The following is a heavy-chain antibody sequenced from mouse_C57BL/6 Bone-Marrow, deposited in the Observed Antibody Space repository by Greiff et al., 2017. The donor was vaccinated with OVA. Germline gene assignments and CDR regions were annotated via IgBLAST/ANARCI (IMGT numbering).Heavy chain of an antibody. V-gene: IGHV1-19*01. CDR2: INPYNGGT. CDR1: GYTFTDYY. D-gene: IGHD3-2*02. CDR3: ARRVRQLRLRRYAMDY. Sequence: EVQLQESGPVLVKPGASVKMSCKASGYTFTDYYMNWVKQSHGKSLEWIGVINPYNGGTSYNQKFKGKATLTVDKSSSTAYMELNSLTSEDSAVYYCARRVRQLRLRRYAMDYWGQGTSVTVSS. J-gene: IGHJ4*01.